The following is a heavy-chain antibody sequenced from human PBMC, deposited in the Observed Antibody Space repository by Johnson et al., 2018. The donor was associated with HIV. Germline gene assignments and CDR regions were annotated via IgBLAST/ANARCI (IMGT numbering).Heavy chain of an antibody. CDR2: IWYDGSNK. J-gene: IGHJ3*01. D-gene: IGHD4-23*01. Sequence: QVQLVESGGGVVQVGRSLRLSCEASGFTFSRYGMHWVRQAPGKGLEWVAVIWYDGSNKNYTESVKGRFSISRDNSKNTLYLQMNSLRAEDTATYYCAKSPGKDNGGNSGGMDFWGQGTRVTVSS. V-gene: IGHV3-33*03. CDR1: GFTFSRYG. CDR3: AKSPGKDNGGNSGGMDF.